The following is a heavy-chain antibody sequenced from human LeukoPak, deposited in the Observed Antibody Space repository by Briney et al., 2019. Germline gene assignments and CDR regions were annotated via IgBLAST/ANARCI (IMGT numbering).Heavy chain of an antibody. J-gene: IGHJ4*02. CDR3: AGPCINVPPFDH. CDR1: GFTFSAYW. CDR2: INPDGSEK. D-gene: IGHD2-8*01. Sequence: PGGSLRLSCAASGFTFSAYWMTWVRQAPGKGLEWVANINPDGSEKHYVDSVKGRFTISRDNSKNTLFLQINSLRVDDTAIYYCAGPCINVPPFDHWGQGTLVTVSS. V-gene: IGHV3-7*01.